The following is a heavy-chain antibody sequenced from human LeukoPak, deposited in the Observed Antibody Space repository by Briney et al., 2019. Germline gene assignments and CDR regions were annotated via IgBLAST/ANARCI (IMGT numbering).Heavy chain of an antibody. V-gene: IGHV1-18*01. J-gene: IGHJ4*02. Sequence: SVKVSCKASGYTFNSYGISWVRQAPGHALEWLGWISAYNGNTNYAQKLQGRVTMTTDTSTSTAYMELRSLRSDDTAVYYCARVGPILTAPLGYWGQGTLVTVSS. CDR3: ARVGPILTAPLGY. D-gene: IGHD5-18*01. CDR1: GYTFNSYG. CDR2: ISAYNGNT.